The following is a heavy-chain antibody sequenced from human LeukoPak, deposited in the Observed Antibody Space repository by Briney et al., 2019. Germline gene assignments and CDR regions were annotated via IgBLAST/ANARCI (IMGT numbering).Heavy chain of an antibody. D-gene: IGHD5-24*01. CDR2: IYYSGST. V-gene: IGHV4-39*01. J-gene: IGHJ4*02. Sequence: PSETLSLTCTVSGGSISSSSYYWGWIRQPPGKGLEWIGSIYYSGSTYYNPSLKSRVTISVDTSKNQFSLKLSSVTAADTAVYYCARGMVEMATNFDYWGQGTLVTVSS. CDR3: ARGMVEMATNFDY. CDR1: GGSISSSSYY.